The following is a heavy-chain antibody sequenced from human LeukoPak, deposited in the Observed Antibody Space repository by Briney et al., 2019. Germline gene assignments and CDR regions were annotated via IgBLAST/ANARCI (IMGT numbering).Heavy chain of an antibody. V-gene: IGHV4-59*01. D-gene: IGHD3-22*01. CDR2: IYYSGST. J-gene: IGHJ3*02. CDR3: AREGWYYYDSSGENAFDI. CDR1: GGSISSYY. Sequence: PSETLSLTCTVSGGSISSYYWSWIRQPPGKGLEGIGYIYYSGSTNYNPSLKSRVTISVDTSKNQFSLKLSSVTAADTAVYYCAREGWYYYDSSGENAFDIWGQGTMVTVSS.